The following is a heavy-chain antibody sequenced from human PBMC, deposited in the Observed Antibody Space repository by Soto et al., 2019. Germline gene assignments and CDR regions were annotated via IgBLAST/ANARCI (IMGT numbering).Heavy chain of an antibody. Sequence: PGGSLRLSCAASGFTFSNAWMSWVRQAPGKGLEWVGRIKSKTDGGTTDYAAPVKGRFTISRDDSKNTLYLQMNSLRAEDTAVYYCAKDDGYYYYAMDVWDQGTTVTVS. CDR2: IKSKTDGGTT. CDR3: AKDDGYYYYAMDV. CDR1: GFTFSNAW. J-gene: IGHJ6*02. V-gene: IGHV3-15*01.